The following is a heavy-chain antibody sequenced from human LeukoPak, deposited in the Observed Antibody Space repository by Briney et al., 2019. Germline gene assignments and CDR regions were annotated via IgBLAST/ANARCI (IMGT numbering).Heavy chain of an antibody. J-gene: IGHJ4*02. CDR3: ARDLNSYYYDSSGYPDY. D-gene: IGHD3-22*01. CDR1: GYTFTSYY. Sequence: ASVKVSCKASGYTFTSYYMHWVRQAPGQGLEWMGIINPSGGSTGYAQKFQGRVTMTRDTSTSTVYMELSSLRSEDTAVYYCARDLNSYYYDSSGYPDYWGQGTLVTVSS. V-gene: IGHV1-46*01. CDR2: INPSGGST.